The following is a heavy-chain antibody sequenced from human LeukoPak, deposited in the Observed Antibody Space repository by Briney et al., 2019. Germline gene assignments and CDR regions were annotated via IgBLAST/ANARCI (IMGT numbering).Heavy chain of an antibody. V-gene: IGHV4-34*01. D-gene: IGHD6-13*01. Sequence: SETLSLTCAVYGGSFSGYYRSWIRQPPGKGLEWIGEINHSGSTNYNPSLKSRVTISVDTSKNQFSLKLSSVTAADTAVYYCARGPVTRYSSSWYRSDAFDIWGQGTMVTVSS. CDR2: INHSGST. CDR1: GGSFSGYY. J-gene: IGHJ3*02. CDR3: ARGPVTRYSSSWYRSDAFDI.